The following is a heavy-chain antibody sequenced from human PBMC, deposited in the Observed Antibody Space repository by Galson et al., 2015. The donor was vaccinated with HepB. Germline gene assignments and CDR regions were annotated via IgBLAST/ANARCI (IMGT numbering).Heavy chain of an antibody. CDR3: ARDLYDYVWGSYRPRKAFDI. Sequence: LSLTCAVYGGSFSGYYWSWIRQPPGKGLEWIGEINHSRSTNYNPSLRSRVTISVDTSKNQFSLKLSSVTAADTAVYYCARDLYDYVWGSYRPRKAFDIWGQGTMVTVSS. J-gene: IGHJ3*02. V-gene: IGHV4-34*01. CDR1: GGSFSGYY. D-gene: IGHD3-16*02. CDR2: INHSRST.